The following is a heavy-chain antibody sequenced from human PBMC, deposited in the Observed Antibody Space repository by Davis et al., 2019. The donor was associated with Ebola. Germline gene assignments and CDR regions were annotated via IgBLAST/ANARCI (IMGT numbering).Heavy chain of an antibody. D-gene: IGHD1-26*01. J-gene: IGHJ4*02. Sequence: SETLSLTCTVSGGSISSYYWSWIRQPPGKGLEWIGYIYYSGSTNYNPSLKSRVTISVDTSKNQFSLKLSSVTAAGTAVYYCARGSGSYSHYWGQGTLVTVSS. CDR1: GGSISSYY. CDR3: ARGSGSYSHY. CDR2: IYYSGST. V-gene: IGHV4-59*01.